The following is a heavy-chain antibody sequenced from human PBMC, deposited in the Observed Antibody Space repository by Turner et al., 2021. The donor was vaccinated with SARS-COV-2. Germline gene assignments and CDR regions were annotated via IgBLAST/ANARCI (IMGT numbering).Heavy chain of an antibody. CDR3: AKATLFLTVTTSPDY. CDR2: ISNDGNNE. D-gene: IGHD4-17*01. Sequence: QVQLVESGGGVVQPGRSPRLSCADSGFTFSSYGMHWVRQAPGKGLEWVAVISNDGNNEYYADSVKGRFTISRDNSKNTLCLQMNSLRAEDTAVYYCAKATLFLTVTTSPDYWGQGTLVTVSS. J-gene: IGHJ4*02. CDR1: GFTFSSYG. V-gene: IGHV3-30*18.